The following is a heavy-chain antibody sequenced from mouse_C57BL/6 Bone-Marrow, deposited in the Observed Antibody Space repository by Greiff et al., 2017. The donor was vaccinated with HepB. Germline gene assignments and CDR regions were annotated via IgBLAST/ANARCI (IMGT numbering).Heavy chain of an antibody. Sequence: DVKVEESGGGLVQPGESLKLPCESNEYEFPSLDMSWVRKTPEKRLELVAAINSDGGSTYYPDTMERRFIISRDNTKKTLYLQMSSLRSEDTALYYCAKPWDFDYWGQGTTLTISS. D-gene: IGHD4-1*01. CDR3: AKPWDFDY. J-gene: IGHJ2*01. CDR2: INSDGGST. CDR1: EYEFPSLD. V-gene: IGHV5-2*01.